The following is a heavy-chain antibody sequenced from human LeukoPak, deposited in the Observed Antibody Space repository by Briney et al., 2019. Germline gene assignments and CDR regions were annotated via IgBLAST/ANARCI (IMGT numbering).Heavy chain of an antibody. J-gene: IGHJ3*02. CDR3: AKEMFTHDDRDAFDI. CDR2: ISYDGSNK. V-gene: IGHV3-30*18. CDR1: GFTFSSYG. D-gene: IGHD3-22*01. Sequence: GGSLRLSCAASGFTFSSYGMHWVRQAPGKGLEWVAVISYDGSNKYYADSVKGRFTISRDNSKNTLYLQLNSLRAEDTAVYYCAKEMFTHDDRDAFDIWGQGTMVTVSS.